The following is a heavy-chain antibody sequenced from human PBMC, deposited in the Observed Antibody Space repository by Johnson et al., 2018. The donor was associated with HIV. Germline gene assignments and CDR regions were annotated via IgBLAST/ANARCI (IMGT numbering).Heavy chain of an antibody. CDR2: IGTAGDT. V-gene: IGHV3-13*01. CDR3: ARGLTGDDAFDI. J-gene: IGHJ3*02. CDR1: GFTFSSYD. Sequence: VQLVESGGGLVQPGGSLRLSCAASGFTFSSYDMHWVRQATGKGLEWVSAIGTAGDTSYPGSVKGRFTISRENAKNSLYLQMNSLRAGDTAVYYCARGLTGDDAFDIWGQGTMVTVSS. D-gene: IGHD7-27*01.